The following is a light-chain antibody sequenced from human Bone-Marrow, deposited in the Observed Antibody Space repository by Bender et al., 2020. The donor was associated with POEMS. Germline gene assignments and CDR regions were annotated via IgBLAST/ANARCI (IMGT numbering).Light chain of an antibody. CDR1: SSDVGGYNY. CDR3: CSYADNSVWV. V-gene: IGLV2-14*01. CDR2: DVT. Sequence: QSALTQPASVSGSPGQSISIFCTGTSSDVGGYNYVSWYQQHPGKAPKLMVYDVTNRPSGVSNRFSGSKSGNTASLTISGLQAEDEADFYCCSYADNSVWVFGGGTKLTVL. J-gene: IGLJ3*02.